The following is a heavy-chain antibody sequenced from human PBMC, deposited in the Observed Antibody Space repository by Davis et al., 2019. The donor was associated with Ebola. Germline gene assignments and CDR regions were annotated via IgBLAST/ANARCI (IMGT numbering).Heavy chain of an antibody. J-gene: IGHJ4*02. Sequence: PGGSLRLSCAASAFTFSDYAMSWVRQAPGRGLEWVSTITVSGGSTYYADSVKGRFSVSRDNSKNTLCLQMNRLRAEDTAVYYCAKDLTLDYVWGTSRPPSDYWGQGTLVTVSS. CDR2: ITVSGGST. D-gene: IGHD3-16*02. V-gene: IGHV3-23*01. CDR1: AFTFSDYA. CDR3: AKDLTLDYVWGTSRPPSDY.